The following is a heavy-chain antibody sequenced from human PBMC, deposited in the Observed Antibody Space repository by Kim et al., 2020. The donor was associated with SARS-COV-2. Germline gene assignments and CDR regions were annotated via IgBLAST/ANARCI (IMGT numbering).Heavy chain of an antibody. CDR1: GFIFSDHY. CDR3: AKEGGRHLDY. CDR2: IRNKANSYTT. V-gene: IGHV3-72*01. J-gene: IGHJ4*02. D-gene: IGHD2-15*01. Sequence: GGSLRLSCAASGFIFSDHYMDWVRQAPGKGLELVGRIRNKANSYTTEYAASVKGRFTISRDDSKNSLYLQMNSLKTEDTAMYYCAKEGGRHLDYWGQGTL.